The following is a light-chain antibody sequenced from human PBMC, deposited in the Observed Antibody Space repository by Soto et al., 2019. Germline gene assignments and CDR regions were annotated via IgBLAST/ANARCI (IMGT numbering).Light chain of an antibody. V-gene: IGKV3-15*01. CDR2: GAS. Sequence: EIVMTQSPATLSVSPGERATLSCRASQSVSSNLAWYQQKPGQAPRLLIYGASTRATGIPARFSGSGSGTEYTLTFSSLQSEDLAVYYCQQYNKWPPYTFGQGTKLEIK. CDR1: QSVSSN. CDR3: QQYNKWPPYT. J-gene: IGKJ2*01.